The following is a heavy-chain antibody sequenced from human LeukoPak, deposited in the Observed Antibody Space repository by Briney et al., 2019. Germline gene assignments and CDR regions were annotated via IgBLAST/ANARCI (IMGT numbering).Heavy chain of an antibody. CDR3: AIGGDGYTLDY. V-gene: IGHV1-46*01. CDR2: INPSGGST. J-gene: IGHJ4*02. D-gene: IGHD5-24*01. CDR1: GYTFTSYY. Sequence: ASVKVSCKASGYTFTSYYMHWVRQAPGQGLEWVGIINPSGGSTSYAQKFQGRVTMTRDMSTSTVYMELSSLRSEDTAVYYCAIGGDGYTLDYWGQGTLVTVSS.